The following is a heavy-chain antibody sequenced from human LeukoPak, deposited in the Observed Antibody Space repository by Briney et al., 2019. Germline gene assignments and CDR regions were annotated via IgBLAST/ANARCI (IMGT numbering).Heavy chain of an antibody. J-gene: IGHJ1*01. V-gene: IGHV3-7*01. CDR2: IKQVGSEK. CDR1: GFTFSSYW. CDR3: ASLYPFFITMIVVVTPKH. D-gene: IGHD3-22*01. Sequence: GGSLRLSCAASGFTFSSYWMSWVRQAPGKGLEWVANIKQVGSEKYYVDSVKGRFTISRDNAKNSLYLQMNSLRAEDTAVYYCASLYPFFITMIVVVTPKHWGQGTLVTVSS.